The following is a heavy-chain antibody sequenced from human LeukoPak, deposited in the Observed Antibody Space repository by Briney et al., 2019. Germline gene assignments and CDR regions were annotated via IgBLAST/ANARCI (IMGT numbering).Heavy chain of an antibody. V-gene: IGHV3-66*04. J-gene: IGHJ4*02. D-gene: IGHD3-10*01. CDR1: GFTVSSNY. CDR2: IYSGGST. Sequence: PGGSLRLSCAASGFTVSSNYMSWVRQAPGKGLEWVSVIYSGGSTYYADSVKGRFTISRDNSKNTLYLQMNSLRAEDTAVYYCARLHYGSGSYPSDYWGQGTLVTVSS. CDR3: ARLHYGSGSYPSDY.